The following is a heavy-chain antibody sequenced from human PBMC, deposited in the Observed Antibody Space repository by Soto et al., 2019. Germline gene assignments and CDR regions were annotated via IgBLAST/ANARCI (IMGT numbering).Heavy chain of an antibody. CDR3: AKDRRDGYKTRYYFDY. D-gene: IGHD5-12*01. Sequence: QVQLVESGGGVVQPGRSLRLSCAASGFTFSSYGMHWVRQAPGKGLEWVAVISYDGSNKYYADSVKGRFTISRDNSKNTLYLQMNSLRDEDTAVYYCAKDRRDGYKTRYYFDYWGQGTLVTVSS. V-gene: IGHV3-30*18. CDR1: GFTFSSYG. CDR2: ISYDGSNK. J-gene: IGHJ4*02.